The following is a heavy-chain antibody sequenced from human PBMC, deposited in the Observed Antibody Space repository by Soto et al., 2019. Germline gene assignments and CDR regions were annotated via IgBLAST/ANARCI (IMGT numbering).Heavy chain of an antibody. V-gene: IGHV1-69*02. CDR1: GVTFSSYT. D-gene: IGHD1-26*01. J-gene: IGHJ3*01. CDR3: RWLINGDSDDYDF. Sequence: QVRLVQSGAEVGKPGSSVKVSCKASGVTFSSYTISWVRQAPGQGLEWMGRIIPVLGVANYAPKFQGRVTIIADERTSTVYMDLSSLRSEDTAMYDGRWLINGDSDDYDFWGQGTVITFSS. CDR2: IIPVLGVA.